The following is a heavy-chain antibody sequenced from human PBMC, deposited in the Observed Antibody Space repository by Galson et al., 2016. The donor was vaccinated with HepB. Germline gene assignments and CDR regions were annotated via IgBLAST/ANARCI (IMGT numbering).Heavy chain of an antibody. D-gene: IGHD2-2*01. CDR1: GDSITNGGNY. V-gene: IGHV4-31*03. J-gene: IGHJ4*02. CDR3: AREGDSVAVPGFDS. CDR2: IYYRGST. Sequence: TLSLTCTVSGDSITNGGNYWTWIRQHPGKGLEWIGNIYYRGSTNYNPSLESRITISLDTSKTQFSLKRSSVNAADTAVYYCAREGDSVAVPGFDSWGQGILVTVSS.